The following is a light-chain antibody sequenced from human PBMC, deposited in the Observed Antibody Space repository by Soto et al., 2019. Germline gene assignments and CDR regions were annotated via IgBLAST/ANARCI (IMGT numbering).Light chain of an antibody. CDR3: SSYTSISTPYV. Sequence: QSVLTQPASVSGSPGQSITISCTGTSSDVGAYNYVSWYQQHPGKAPKLMIYEVSNRPSGVSNRFSDSKSGNTASLTISGLQAEDEADYYCSSYTSISTPYVFGTGTKVTVL. V-gene: IGLV2-14*01. CDR2: EVS. CDR1: SSDVGAYNY. J-gene: IGLJ1*01.